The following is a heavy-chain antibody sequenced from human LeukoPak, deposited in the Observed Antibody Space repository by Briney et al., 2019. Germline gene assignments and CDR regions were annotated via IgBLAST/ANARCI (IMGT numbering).Heavy chain of an antibody. Sequence: ASVKVSCKASGYTFTSYGISWVRQAPGQGLEWMGWISAYNGSTNYAQKLQGRVTMTTDTSTSTAYMELRSLRSDDTAVYYCARAANYDILTGYFSSYYYYGMDVWGQGTTVTVSS. D-gene: IGHD3-9*01. CDR2: ISAYNGST. V-gene: IGHV1-18*01. CDR3: ARAANYDILTGYFSSYYYYGMDV. J-gene: IGHJ6*02. CDR1: GYTFTSYG.